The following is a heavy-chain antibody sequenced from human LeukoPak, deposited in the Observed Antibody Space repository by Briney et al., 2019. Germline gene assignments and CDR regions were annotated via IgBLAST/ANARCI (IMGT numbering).Heavy chain of an antibody. Sequence: LRLSCAASGFTFSDHYMDWVRQAPEKGLEWIGYIYYSGGTNYNPSLKSRVTISVDTSKNQFSLKLSSVTAADTAVYYCARHTVLTAFDYWGQGTLVTVSS. V-gene: IGHV4-30-4*08. D-gene: IGHD4-23*01. CDR1: GFTFSDHY. J-gene: IGHJ4*02. CDR3: ARHTVLTAFDY. CDR2: IYYSGGT.